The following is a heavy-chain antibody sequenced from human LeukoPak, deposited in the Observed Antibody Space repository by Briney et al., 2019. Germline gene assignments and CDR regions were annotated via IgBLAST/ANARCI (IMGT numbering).Heavy chain of an antibody. D-gene: IGHD6-13*01. Sequence: PSETLSLTCTVSGGSISSGDNYWSWIRQPPGKGLEWIGYTYYSGSTYYNPSLKSRVTISVDTSKNQFSLKLNSVTAADTAVYYCARGDLYSSSWYNWGQGTLVTVSS. CDR1: GGSISSGDNY. J-gene: IGHJ4*02. CDR3: ARGDLYSSSWYN. V-gene: IGHV4-30-4*08. CDR2: TYYSGST.